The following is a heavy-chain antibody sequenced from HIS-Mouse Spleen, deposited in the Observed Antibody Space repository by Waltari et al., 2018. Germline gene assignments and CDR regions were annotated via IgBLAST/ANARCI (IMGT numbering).Heavy chain of an antibody. CDR1: GGSISSSSYY. D-gene: IGHD6-13*01. CDR2: IYYSGGT. Sequence: QLQLQESGPGLVKPSETLSLTCTVSGGSISSSSYYWGWIRQPPGKGLEWIGSIYYSGGTYYKPALKIRVTISVDTSKNQFSLKLSSVTAADTAVYYCAREIPYSSSWYDWYFDLWGRGTLVTVSS. CDR3: AREIPYSSSWYDWYFDL. J-gene: IGHJ2*01. V-gene: IGHV4-39*07.